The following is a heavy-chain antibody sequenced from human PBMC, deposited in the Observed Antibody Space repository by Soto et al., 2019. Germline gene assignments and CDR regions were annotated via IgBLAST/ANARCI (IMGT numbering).Heavy chain of an antibody. CDR3: ASHGVAMVRGVRAYYYGMDV. Sequence: GGSLRLSCAASGFTFSSYAMSWVRQAPGKGLEWVSAISGSGGSTYYADSVKGRFTISRDNSKNTLYLQMNSLRAEDTAVYYCASHGVAMVRGVRAYYYGMDVWGQGTTVTVSS. CDR2: ISGSGGST. CDR1: GFTFSSYA. D-gene: IGHD3-10*01. V-gene: IGHV3-23*01. J-gene: IGHJ6*02.